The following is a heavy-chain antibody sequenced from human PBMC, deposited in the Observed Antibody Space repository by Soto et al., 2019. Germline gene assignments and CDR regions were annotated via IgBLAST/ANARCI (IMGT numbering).Heavy chain of an antibody. D-gene: IGHD3-3*01. CDR2: IRCYNGKT. Sequence: QVQVVQSGDEVKETGASVRVSCKTSGYSFTAYGISWVPQAPGQGLEWMGWIRCYNGKTKYAQKVQGRVTMTTDTSTSTAYMAVRTLRSDDTAIYYCARDAPPPELRFLEWHNYDYNGMAVWAQGTPVTVSS. V-gene: IGHV1-18*01. J-gene: IGHJ6*02. CDR3: ARDAPPPELRFLEWHNYDYNGMAV. CDR1: GYSFTAYG.